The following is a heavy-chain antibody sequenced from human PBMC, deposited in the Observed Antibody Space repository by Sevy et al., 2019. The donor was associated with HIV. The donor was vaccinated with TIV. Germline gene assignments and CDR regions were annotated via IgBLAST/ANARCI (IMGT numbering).Heavy chain of an antibody. D-gene: IGHD3-22*01. CDR1: GYTLTEFS. CDR2: FDPENGET. Sequence: ASVKVSCKVSGYTLTEFSTHWVRQAPGKGLEWMGRFDPENGETIYAQKFQGRVTLTEDTSTDTAYMELRSLKAEDTAVYYCANTREYYQDNSGYLDFWGQGTLVTVSS. CDR3: ANTREYYQDNSGYLDF. V-gene: IGHV1-24*01. J-gene: IGHJ4*02.